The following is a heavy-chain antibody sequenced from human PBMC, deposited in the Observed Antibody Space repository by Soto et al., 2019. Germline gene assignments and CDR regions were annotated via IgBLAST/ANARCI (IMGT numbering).Heavy chain of an antibody. CDR3: AKQVVVVTGDRRNYFHY. Sequence: GGSLRLSCAASGFTFNNHVMAWVRQAPGKGLEWVSTISSGGTYYADSVKGRFTISRDNSKDTLYLQMSSLRAEDAAVYYCAKQVVVVTGDRRNYFHYWGQGTLVTVSS. D-gene: IGHD3-22*01. CDR1: GFTFNNHV. J-gene: IGHJ4*02. V-gene: IGHV3-23*01. CDR2: ISSGGT.